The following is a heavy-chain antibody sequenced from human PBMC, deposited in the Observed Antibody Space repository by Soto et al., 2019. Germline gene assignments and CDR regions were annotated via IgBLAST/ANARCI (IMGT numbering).Heavy chain of an antibody. Sequence: PVGSLRLSCAASGFTFSSYAMHWVRQAPGKGLEWVAVISYDGSNKYYADSVKGRFTISRDNSKNTLYLQMNSLRAEDTAVYYCARVRGDYYYGMDVWGQGTTVTVS. CDR2: ISYDGSNK. V-gene: IGHV3-30-3*01. CDR3: ARVRGDYYYGMDV. J-gene: IGHJ6*02. CDR1: GFTFSSYA. D-gene: IGHD1-26*01.